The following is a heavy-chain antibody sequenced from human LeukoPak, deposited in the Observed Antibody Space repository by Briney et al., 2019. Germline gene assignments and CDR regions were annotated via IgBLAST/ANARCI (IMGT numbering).Heavy chain of an antibody. V-gene: IGHV1-2*02. CDR3: ARASASNNGLCSGGSCYSGEVYYYYYGMDV. J-gene: IGHJ6*02. CDR1: GYTLTGYY. D-gene: IGHD2-15*01. Sequence: ASVKVSCKASGYTLTGYYMHWVRQAPGQGLEWMGWINPNTSGTNYAQKFQGRVTMTRDTSISTAYMELSRLRSDDTAVYYCARASASNNGLCSGGSCYSGEVYYYYYGMDVWGQGTTVTVSS. CDR2: INPNTSGT.